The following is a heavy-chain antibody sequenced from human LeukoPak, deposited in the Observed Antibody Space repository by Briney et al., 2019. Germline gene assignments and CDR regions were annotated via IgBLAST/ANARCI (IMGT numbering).Heavy chain of an antibody. CDR3: ARGSKAAPGTFDY. Sequence: ETLSLTCTVSGSSISSGGYYWSWIRQHPGKGLEWIGYIYYTGSSDYNPSLKSRVAISVDTSKNQFSLKLSSVTAADTAVYYCARGSKAAPGTFDYWGQGTLVTVSS. CDR1: GSSISSGGYY. V-gene: IGHV4-61*08. CDR2: IYYTGSS. J-gene: IGHJ4*02. D-gene: IGHD6-13*01.